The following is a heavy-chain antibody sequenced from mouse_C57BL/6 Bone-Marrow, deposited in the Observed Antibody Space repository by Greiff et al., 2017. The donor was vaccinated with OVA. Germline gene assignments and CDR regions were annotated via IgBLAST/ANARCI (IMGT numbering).Heavy chain of an antibody. J-gene: IGHJ3*01. CDR2: IDPSDSYN. V-gene: IGHV1-50*01. D-gene: IGHD2-3*01. CDR1: GYTFTSYW. Sequence: VQLQQPGAELVKPGASVKLSCKASGYTFTSYWMQWVKQRPGQGLEWIGEIDPSDSYNNYNQKFKGKATLTVDTSSSTAYLQLSSLTSEDSAVYYCARERWLLGFAYWGQGTLVTVSA. CDR3: ARERWLLGFAY.